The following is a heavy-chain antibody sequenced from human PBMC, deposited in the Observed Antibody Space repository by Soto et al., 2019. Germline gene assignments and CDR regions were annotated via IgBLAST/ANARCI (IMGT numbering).Heavy chain of an antibody. J-gene: IGHJ4*02. CDR1: DGSIRSYC. D-gene: IGHD6-6*01. CDR2: IYTSGST. V-gene: IGHV4-4*07. Sequence: PSETQSLTCAVSDGSIRSYCGRWIRQPAGKGLEWIGRIYTSGSTNYNPSLKSRVTMSVDTSKNQFSLKLSSVTAADTAVYYCARWGSSSFDYWGQGTLVTGSS. CDR3: ARWGSSSFDY.